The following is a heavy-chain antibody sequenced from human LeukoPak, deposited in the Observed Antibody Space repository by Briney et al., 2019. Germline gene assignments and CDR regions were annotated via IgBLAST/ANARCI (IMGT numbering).Heavy chain of an antibody. CDR2: IYYSGST. CDR1: GGSISSSSYY. Sequence: PSETLSLTCTVSGGSISSSSYYWGWIRQPPGKGLEWIGSIYYSGSTYYNPSLKSRVTISVDTSKNQFSLKLSSVTAADTAVYYCARDFKPAGNTILNWFDPWGQGTLVTVSS. J-gene: IGHJ5*02. CDR3: ARDFKPAGNTILNWFDP. V-gene: IGHV4-39*07. D-gene: IGHD2-2*01.